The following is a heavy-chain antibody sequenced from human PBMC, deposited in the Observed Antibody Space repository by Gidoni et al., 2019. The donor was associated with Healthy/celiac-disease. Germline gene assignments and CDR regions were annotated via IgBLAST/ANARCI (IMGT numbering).Heavy chain of an antibody. V-gene: IGHV3-49*05. CDR2: IRSKAYGGTT. D-gene: IGHD4-17*01. CDR3: TSVNTVTTYYSSMDV. Sequence: VQLVESGGGLVKPGRALRLSCTASGVTFGDYAMSWCRQAPGRGLEWVGFIRSKAYGGTTEYAASVNGIFTISRADSNSIAYLQMNSLKTADTALYYCTSVNTVTTYYSSMDVWGQGTPVTVSS. CDR1: GVTFGDYA. J-gene: IGHJ6*03.